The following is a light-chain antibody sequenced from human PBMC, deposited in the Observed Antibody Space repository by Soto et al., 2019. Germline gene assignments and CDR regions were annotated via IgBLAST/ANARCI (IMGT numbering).Light chain of an antibody. CDR2: EVN. V-gene: IGLV2-23*02. J-gene: IGLJ1*01. CDR3: CSFTSSNTHV. CDR1: SSDFGNYNL. Sequence: QSALTQPPSLPGSPGPSITISCTGTSSDFGNYNLVSWYQQHPGKVPKLILFEVNKRPSGVSGRFSGSKSGNTASLTISGLQAEDEADYYCCSFTSSNTHVFGTGTKVTVL.